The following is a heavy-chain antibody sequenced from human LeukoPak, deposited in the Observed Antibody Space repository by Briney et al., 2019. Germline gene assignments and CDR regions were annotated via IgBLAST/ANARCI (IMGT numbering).Heavy chain of an antibody. J-gene: IGHJ4*02. Sequence: SETLSLTCTVSGGSISSGDYYWSWLRQPPGKGLEWIGFIYYSGSTHYNPSLKSRVIISVDTSKNQFSLRLPSVTAADTAVYYCASMDSAMALGYWGQGTLVTVSS. D-gene: IGHD5-18*01. V-gene: IGHV4-30-4*01. CDR1: GGSISSGDYY. CDR3: ASMDSAMALGY. CDR2: IYYSGST.